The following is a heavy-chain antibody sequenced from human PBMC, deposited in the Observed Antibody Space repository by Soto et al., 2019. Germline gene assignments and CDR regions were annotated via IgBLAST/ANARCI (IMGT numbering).Heavy chain of an antibody. CDR2: IYYSGST. Sequence: SETLSLTCTVSGGSISSSSYYWGWIRQPPGKGLEWIGSIYYSGSTYYNPSLKSRVTISVDTSKNQFSLKLSSVTAADTAVYYCARHKWSSSGWYGTDNLFDPWGQGTLVTVSS. J-gene: IGHJ5*02. CDR3: ARHKWSSSGWYGTDNLFDP. CDR1: GGSISSSSYY. D-gene: IGHD6-19*01. V-gene: IGHV4-39*01.